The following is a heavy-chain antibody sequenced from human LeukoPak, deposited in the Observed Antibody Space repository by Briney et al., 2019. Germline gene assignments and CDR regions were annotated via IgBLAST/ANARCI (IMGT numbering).Heavy chain of an antibody. CDR1: GFTFSSYS. J-gene: IGHJ5*02. D-gene: IGHD2-15*01. CDR3: AIDVGYTSPKWFDP. CDR2: ISSGSSYI. Sequence: GGSLRLSCAASGFTFSSYSMNWVRQAPGKGLEWVSSISSGSSYIYYADSVKGRFTISRDNAKNSLYLQMNGLRAEDTAVYYCAIDVGYTSPKWFDPWGQGTLVTVSS. V-gene: IGHV3-21*01.